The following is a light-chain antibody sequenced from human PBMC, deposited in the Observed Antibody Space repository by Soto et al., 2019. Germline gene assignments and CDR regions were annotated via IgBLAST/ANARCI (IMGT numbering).Light chain of an antibody. CDR3: TSYAGSNIWL. CDR2: EVS. J-gene: IGLJ3*02. V-gene: IGLV2-8*01. Sequence: QSALTQPPSASGSPGQSVTISCTGTSSDVGGYNYVSWYQQYPGKAPKLMIYEVSKRPSGVPDRFSGSKSGKTASLTVSGLQPEDEADYYCTSYAGSNIWLFGGGTKVTVL. CDR1: SSDVGGYNY.